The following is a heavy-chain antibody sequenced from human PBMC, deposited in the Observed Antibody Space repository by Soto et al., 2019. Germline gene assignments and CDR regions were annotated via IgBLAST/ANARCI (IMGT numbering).Heavy chain of an antibody. D-gene: IGHD5-12*01. CDR3: ASRGGPGYGGNDPYGMDV. CDR2: IYPGDSDT. J-gene: IGHJ6*02. V-gene: IGHV5-51*01. CDR1: GYSFTSYW. Sequence: GEALKISCKGSGYSFTSYWIGWVRQMLGKGLEWMGIIYPGDSDTRYSPSFQGQVTISADKSISTAYLQWSSLKASDTAMYYCASRGGPGYGGNDPYGMDVWGQGTTVTVSS.